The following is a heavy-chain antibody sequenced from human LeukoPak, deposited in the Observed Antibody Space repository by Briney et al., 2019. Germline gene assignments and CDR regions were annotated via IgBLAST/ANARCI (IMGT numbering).Heavy chain of an antibody. CDR1: GVTFSSYS. J-gene: IGHJ4*02. Sequence: GGSLRLSCAASGVTFSSYSMNWVRQAPGKGPEWISWITGSGTDIIYADSVKGRFTISRDNAKNSLYLQMNSLRAEDTAMYYCARDQDYGFTYWGQGTLVTVSS. CDR3: ARDQDYGFTY. D-gene: IGHD4-17*01. CDR2: ITGSGTDI. V-gene: IGHV3-48*01.